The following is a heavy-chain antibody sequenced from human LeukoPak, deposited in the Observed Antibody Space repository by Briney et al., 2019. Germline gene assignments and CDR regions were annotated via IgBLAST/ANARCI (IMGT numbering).Heavy chain of an antibody. D-gene: IGHD5-24*01. V-gene: IGHV3-7*01. CDR1: GFTFSTSW. CDR3: AKNYNYYYYGMDV. Sequence: GGSLRLSCAASGFTFSTSWMAWVRQAPGKGLEWVANIKEDGTAKNYVVSVRGRFTISRDNAKNSLFLQMNSLRGEDTAVYYCAKNYNYYYYGMDVWGQGTTVTVSS. J-gene: IGHJ6*02. CDR2: IKEDGTAK.